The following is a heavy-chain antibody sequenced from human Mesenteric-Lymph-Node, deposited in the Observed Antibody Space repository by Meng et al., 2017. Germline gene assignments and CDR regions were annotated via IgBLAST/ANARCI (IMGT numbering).Heavy chain of an antibody. CDR2: IRYDGSNK. CDR3: ARDHVEMDTIVGLYNWFDP. V-gene: IGHV3-33*01. CDR1: GFTFSSYG. J-gene: IGHJ5*02. Sequence: GESLKISCAASGFTFSSYGMHWVRQAPGKGLEWVAVIRYDGSNKYYADSVKGRFTISRDNSKNTLYLQMNSLRAEDTAVYYCARDHVEMDTIVGLYNWFDPWGQGTLVTVSS. D-gene: IGHD5-24*01.